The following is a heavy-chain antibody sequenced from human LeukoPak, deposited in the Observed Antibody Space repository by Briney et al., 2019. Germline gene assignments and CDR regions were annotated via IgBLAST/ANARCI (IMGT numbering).Heavy chain of an antibody. D-gene: IGHD2/OR15-2a*01. CDR2: IKSKDVGATT. J-gene: IGHJ4*02. V-gene: IGHV3-15*01. CDR3: ATHLAQGYFGS. Sequence: GGSLRLCCAASGLTFSYVWMNWVRQAPGKGLEWVGRIKSKDVGATTDYAAPVKGRFTISRDDSRSSVYLQMDSLKAEDTAVYYCATHLAQGYFGSCGQGALVTVSS. CDR1: GLTFSYVW.